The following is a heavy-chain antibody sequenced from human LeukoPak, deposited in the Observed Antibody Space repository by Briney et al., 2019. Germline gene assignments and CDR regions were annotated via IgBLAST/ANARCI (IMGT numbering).Heavy chain of an antibody. D-gene: IGHD1-26*01. Sequence: SVKVSCKASGGTFSSYAISWVRQAPGQGLEWMGRIIPILGIANYAQKFQGRVTITADKSTSTAYMELSSLRSEDTAVYYCARASPWELFDYWGQGTLVTVSS. CDR2: IIPILGIA. CDR1: GGTFSSYA. J-gene: IGHJ4*02. V-gene: IGHV1-69*04. CDR3: ARASPWELFDY.